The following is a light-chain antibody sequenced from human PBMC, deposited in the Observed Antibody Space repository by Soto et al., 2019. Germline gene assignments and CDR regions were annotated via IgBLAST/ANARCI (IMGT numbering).Light chain of an antibody. J-gene: IGLJ2*01. CDR3: GADHGSGSNFVYLV. V-gene: IGLV9-49*01. Sequence: QSVLTQPPSASASLGALVTLXCTLSSGYSNYKVDWYQQRPGKGPRFVMRVGTGGIVGSKGDGIPDRFSVLGSGLNRYLTIKNIQEEDESDYHCGADHGSGSNFVYLVFGGGTKLTVL. CDR2: VGTGGIVG. CDR1: SGYSNYK.